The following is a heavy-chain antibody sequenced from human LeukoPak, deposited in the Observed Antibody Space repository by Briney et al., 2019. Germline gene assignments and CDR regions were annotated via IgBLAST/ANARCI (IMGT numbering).Heavy chain of an antibody. CDR3: AKSMGRYSYGPFDY. CDR2: ISYDGSNK. D-gene: IGHD5-18*01. J-gene: IGHJ4*02. Sequence: GRSLRLSCAASGFTFSSYGMHWVRQAPGKGLEWVAVISYDGSNKYYADSVKGRFTISRDNSKNTLYLQMNSLRAEDTAVYYCAKSMGRYSYGPFDYWGQGTLVTVSS. V-gene: IGHV3-30*18. CDR1: GFTFSSYG.